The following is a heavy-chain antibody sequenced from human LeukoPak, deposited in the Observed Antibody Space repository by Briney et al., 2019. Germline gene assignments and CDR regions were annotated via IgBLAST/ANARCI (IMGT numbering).Heavy chain of an antibody. V-gene: IGHV3-30*03. J-gene: IGHJ5*02. CDR2: ISYDGSNK. CDR3: ARSLRPASFDP. CDR1: GFTFSSYG. Sequence: GRSLRLSCAASGFTFSSYGMHWVRQAPGKGLEWVAVISYDGSNKYYADSVKGRFTISRDNSKNTLYLQMNSLRAEDTAVYYCARSLRPASFDPWGQGTLVIVSS.